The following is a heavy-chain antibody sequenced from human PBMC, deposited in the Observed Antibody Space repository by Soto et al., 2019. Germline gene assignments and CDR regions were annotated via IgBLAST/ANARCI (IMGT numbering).Heavy chain of an antibody. CDR1: GFTFSNAW. CDR3: TTDGQLYDDYGDNWYFDL. V-gene: IGHV3-15*07. CDR2: IKSKTDGGTT. D-gene: IGHD4-17*01. Sequence: EVQLVESGGGLVKPGGSLRLSCAASGFTFSNAWMNWVRQAPGQGLEWGGRIKSKTDGGTTDYAAPVKGRFTISRDDSKDTLYLQMNSLKTEDTAVYYCTTDGQLYDDYGDNWYFDLWGRGTLVTVSS. J-gene: IGHJ2*01.